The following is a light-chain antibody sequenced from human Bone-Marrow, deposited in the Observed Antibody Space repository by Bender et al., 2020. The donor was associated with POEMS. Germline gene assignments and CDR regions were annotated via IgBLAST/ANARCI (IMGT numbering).Light chain of an antibody. J-gene: IGLJ3*02. Sequence: QSALTQPASVSGSPGQSITISCTGTSSDVGTYNLVSWYQQHPGKAPKLIISEVSARPSGLLHRFSGSKSGNTASLTIAGLQAEDEADYYCCSYAGSDSWVCGRGTELPVL. V-gene: IGLV2-23*02. CDR2: EVS. CDR3: CSYAGSDSWV. CDR1: SSDVGTYNL.